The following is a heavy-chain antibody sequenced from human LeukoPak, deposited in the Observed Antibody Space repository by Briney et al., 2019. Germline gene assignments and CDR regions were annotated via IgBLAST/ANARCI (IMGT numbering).Heavy chain of an antibody. V-gene: IGHV4-4*07. J-gene: IGHJ4*02. D-gene: IGHD2-21*01. Sequence: SETLSLTCTVSGGSISNYYWSWIRQSAGEGLEWIGRIYPSGSTTYNPSLESRATMSVDTSKNQFSLKLTSVTAADTAVYYCARGHLDYGGFYWGLGTLVTVSS. CDR3: ARGHLDYGGFY. CDR1: GGSISNYY. CDR2: IYPSGST.